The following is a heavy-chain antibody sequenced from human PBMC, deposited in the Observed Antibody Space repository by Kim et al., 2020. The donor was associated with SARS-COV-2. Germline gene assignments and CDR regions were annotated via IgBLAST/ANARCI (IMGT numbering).Heavy chain of an antibody. CDR2: MNPNSGNT. Sequence: ASVKVSCRASGYTFTSYDIHWVRLATGQGLEWMGWMNPNSGNTGYAQNFQGRVTMTRDTSMNTAYMELSSLKSEDTAVYFCARSRSTAESFRGYWGQGTLVTVSS. V-gene: IGHV1-8*02. D-gene: IGHD2-2*01. J-gene: IGHJ4*02. CDR1: GYTFTSYD. CDR3: ARSRSTAESFRGY.